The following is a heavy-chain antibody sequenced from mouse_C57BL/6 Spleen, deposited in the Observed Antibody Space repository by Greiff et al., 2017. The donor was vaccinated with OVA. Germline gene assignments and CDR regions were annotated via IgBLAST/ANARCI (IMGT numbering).Heavy chain of an antibody. CDR3: ARKAPSYGSSYGDWYFDV. D-gene: IGHD1-1*01. V-gene: IGHV2-2*01. CDR2: IWSGGST. CDR1: GFSLTSYG. Sequence: VQLQESGPGLVQPSQSLSITCTVSGFSLTSYGVHWVRQSPGKGLEWLGVIWSGGSTDYNAAFISRLSISKDNSKSQVFFKMNSLQADDTAIYYCARKAPSYGSSYGDWYFDVWGTGTTVTVSS. J-gene: IGHJ1*03.